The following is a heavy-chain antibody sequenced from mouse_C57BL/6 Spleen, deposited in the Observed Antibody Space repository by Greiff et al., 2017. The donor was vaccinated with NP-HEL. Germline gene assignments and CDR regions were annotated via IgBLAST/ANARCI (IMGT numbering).Heavy chain of an antibody. J-gene: IGHJ2*01. CDR2: INYDGSST. CDR3: ARDKDYGYDGGFDY. CDR1: GFTFSDYY. V-gene: IGHV5-16*01. Sequence: EVQRVESEGGLVQPGSSMKLSCTASGFTFSDYYMAWVRQVPEKGLEWVANINYDGSSTYYLDSLKSRFIISRDNAKNIIYLQMSSLKSEDTATYYCARDKDYGYDGGFDYWGQGTTLTVSS. D-gene: IGHD2-2*01.